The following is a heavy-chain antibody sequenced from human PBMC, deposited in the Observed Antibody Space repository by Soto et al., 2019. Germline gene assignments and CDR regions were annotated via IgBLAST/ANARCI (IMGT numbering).Heavy chain of an antibody. CDR1: GYTFPSYY. J-gene: IGHJ4*02. CDR2: INSIGGST. Sequence: ASVKVSCKASGYTFPSYYMHWVRQAPGQGLEWMGIINSIGGSTSYAQKFQGRDTLTRDTCTSTVYMELSSLRSAGTAVYYCAREIFMASAGIMPFDYWGQGTLVTVSS. D-gene: IGHD6-13*01. V-gene: IGHV1-46*01. CDR3: AREIFMASAGIMPFDY.